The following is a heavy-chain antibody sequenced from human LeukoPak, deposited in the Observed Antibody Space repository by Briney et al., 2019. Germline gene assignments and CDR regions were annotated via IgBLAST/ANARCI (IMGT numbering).Heavy chain of an antibody. V-gene: IGHV3-15*01. Sequence: GGSLRLSCAASGFTFSNAWMSWVRQAPGKGLEWAGRIKSKTDGGTTDYAAPVKGRFTISRDDSKNTLYLQMNSLKTEDTAVYYCTTQRTYCSGGSCIDYWGQGTLVTVSS. CDR2: IKSKTDGGTT. D-gene: IGHD2-15*01. CDR1: GFTFSNAW. J-gene: IGHJ4*02. CDR3: TTQRTYCSGGSCIDY.